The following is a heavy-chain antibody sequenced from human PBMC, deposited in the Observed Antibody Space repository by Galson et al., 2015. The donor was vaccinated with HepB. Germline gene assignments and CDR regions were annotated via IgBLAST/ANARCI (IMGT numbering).Heavy chain of an antibody. J-gene: IGHJ3*02. CDR3: ARDSEADPVNAFDI. D-gene: IGHD6-25*01. V-gene: IGHV1-2*02. CDR1: GYTFTDYY. CDR2: IHPNSAGT. Sequence: SVKVSCKASGYTFTDYYIHWVRQAPGQGLEWMGWIHPNSAGTIYAQKFQGRVTMTRDTPINTAYMELTRLRSDDTAVYYCARDSEADPVNAFDIWGQGTLVTVSS.